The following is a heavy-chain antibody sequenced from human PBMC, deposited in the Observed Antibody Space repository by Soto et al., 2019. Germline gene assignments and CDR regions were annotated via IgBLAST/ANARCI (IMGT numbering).Heavy chain of an antibody. Sequence: GGSLRLSCAASEFTLSNYWMSWVRQAPGKGLEWVSTIDNSGGITYYADSVKGRFTISRDNSKNTLYLQMNSLRAEDTAVYYCAKGGYNYGFLFDCWGQGTLVTVSS. CDR1: EFTLSNYW. CDR2: IDNSGGIT. CDR3: AKGGYNYGFLFDC. V-gene: IGHV3-23*05. J-gene: IGHJ4*02. D-gene: IGHD5-18*01.